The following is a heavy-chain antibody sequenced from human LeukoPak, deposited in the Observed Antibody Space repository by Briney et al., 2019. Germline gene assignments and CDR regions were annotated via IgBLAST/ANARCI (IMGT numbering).Heavy chain of an antibody. CDR2: IRYNIENT. J-gene: IGHJ4*02. D-gene: IGHD3-9*01. CDR3: AKASTRDTGYYFDS. CDR1: GFTFSNYA. Sequence: GGSLRLSCAASGFTFSNYAMGWVRQAPGKGPEWVSSIRYNIENTHYADAVQGRFTISRDNSKNTLYLQMNSLRAEDTARYYCAKASTRDTGYYFDSWGQGILVSVSS. V-gene: IGHV3-23*01.